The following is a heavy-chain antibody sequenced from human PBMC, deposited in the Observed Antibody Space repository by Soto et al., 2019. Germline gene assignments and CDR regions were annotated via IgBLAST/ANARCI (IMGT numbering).Heavy chain of an antibody. CDR1: GFTSTSSA. CDR3: AAESGSYYYGMDV. V-gene: IGHV1-58*02. D-gene: IGHD1-26*01. J-gene: IGHJ6*02. CDR2: IVVGSGNT. Sequence: SVKVSRKXVGFTSTSSAMQWVRQARGQRLEWIGWIVVGSGNTNYAQKFQERVTITRDMSTSTAYMELSSLRSEDTAVYYCAAESGSYYYGMDVWGQGTTVTVSS.